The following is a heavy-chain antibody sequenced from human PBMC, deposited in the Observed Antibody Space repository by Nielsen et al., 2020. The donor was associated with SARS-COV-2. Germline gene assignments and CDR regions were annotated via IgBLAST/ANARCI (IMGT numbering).Heavy chain of an antibody. D-gene: IGHD6-6*01. CDR3: AGIEYEGYYYYYYMDV. CDR1: GGSISSGGYY. J-gene: IGHJ6*03. V-gene: IGHV4-31*03. CDR2: IYYSGST. Sequence: SETLSLTCTVSGGSISSGGYYWSWIRQHPGKGLEWIGYIYYSGSTYYNPSLKSRVTISVDTSKNQFSLKLSSATAADTAVYYCAGIEYEGYYYYYYMDVWGKGTTVTVSS.